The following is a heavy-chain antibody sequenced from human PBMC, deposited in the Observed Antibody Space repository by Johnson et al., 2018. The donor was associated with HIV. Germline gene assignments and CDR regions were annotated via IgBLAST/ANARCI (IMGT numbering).Heavy chain of an antibody. CDR3: ARDQAVGATSDAFDI. CDR1: GFTFNSYA. CDR2: IWFDGSNK. V-gene: IGHV3-30*04. D-gene: IGHD1-26*01. Sequence: QVQLVESGGGVVQPGRSLRLSCAASGFTFNSYAMHWVLQAPGKGLEWVAVIWFDGSNKYYADSVKGLFTISRDNSKNTLYLQMNSLGAEDTAVYYCARDQAVGATSDAFDIWGQGTMVTVSS. J-gene: IGHJ3*02.